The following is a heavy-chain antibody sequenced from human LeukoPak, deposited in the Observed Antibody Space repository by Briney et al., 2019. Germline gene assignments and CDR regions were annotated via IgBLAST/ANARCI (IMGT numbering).Heavy chain of an antibody. V-gene: IGHV1-2*02. J-gene: IGHJ6*03. CDR1: GHTFTGYY. CDR2: INPNSGGT. CDR3: ARRGYSGYDSYFYYMDV. Sequence: ASVKVSCKASGHTFTGYYMHWVRQAPGQGLEWMGWINPNSGGTNYAQKFQGRVTMTRDTSISTAYMELSRLRSDDTALYYCARRGYSGYDSYFYYMDVWGKGTTVTVSS. D-gene: IGHD5-12*01.